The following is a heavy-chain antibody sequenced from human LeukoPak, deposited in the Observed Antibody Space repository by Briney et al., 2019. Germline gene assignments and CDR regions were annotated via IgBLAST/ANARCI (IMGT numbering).Heavy chain of an antibody. J-gene: IGHJ6*02. CDR2: IKQDGSEK. Sequence: PGGSLRLSCAASGFTFSSYWMSWVRQAPGKGLEWVANIKQDGSEKCYVDSVKGRFTISRDNAKNSLYLQMNSLRAEDTAVYYCARDKNNPSDYYYYGMDVWGQGTTVTVSS. CDR1: GFTFSSYW. V-gene: IGHV3-7*01. D-gene: IGHD2/OR15-2a*01. CDR3: ARDKNNPSDYYYYGMDV.